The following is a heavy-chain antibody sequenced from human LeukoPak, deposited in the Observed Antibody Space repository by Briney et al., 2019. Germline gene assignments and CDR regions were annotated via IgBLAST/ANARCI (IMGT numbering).Heavy chain of an antibody. Sequence: GGSLRLSCAASGFTFSSYWMHWVRQAPGKGLEWVSGISWNSGSIGYADSVKGRFTISRGNAKNSLYLQMNSLRAEDTALYYCAKSPSIAVAFDYWGQGTLVTVSS. CDR1: GFTFSSYW. V-gene: IGHV3-9*01. CDR3: AKSPSIAVAFDY. J-gene: IGHJ4*02. D-gene: IGHD6-19*01. CDR2: ISWNSGSI.